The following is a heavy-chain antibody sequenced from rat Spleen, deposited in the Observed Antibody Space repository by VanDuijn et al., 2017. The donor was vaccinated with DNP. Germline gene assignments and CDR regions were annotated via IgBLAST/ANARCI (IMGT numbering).Heavy chain of an antibody. CDR3: ARWYNYFDY. D-gene: IGHD1-5*01. CDR1: GFTFSFYG. V-gene: IGHV5S13*01. CDR2: ITSNGGAT. J-gene: IGHJ2*01. Sequence: EVQLVESGGGLVQPGRSLKLSCAASGFTFSFYGMAWVRQVPGKGLEWLASITSNGGATYYLDSVKGRFTISRDDAQDTLYLQMNSLRSEDTATYYCARWYNYFDYWGQGVMVTVSS.